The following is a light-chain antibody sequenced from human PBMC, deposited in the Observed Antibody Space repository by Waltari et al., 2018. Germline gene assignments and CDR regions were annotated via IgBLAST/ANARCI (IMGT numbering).Light chain of an antibody. CDR3: QQYYTTPHT. V-gene: IGKV4-1*01. Sequence: IVMTQSPDSLAVSLGERATINCKSSQSVLHSSQNKNFLAGYQHMPRQPPKRLIDWASTRQSGVPDRVSGSGSGTDFTLTISGLQAEDVAVYYCQQYYTTPHTFGQGTKLEIK. CDR1: QSVLHSSQNKNF. CDR2: WAS. J-gene: IGKJ2*01.